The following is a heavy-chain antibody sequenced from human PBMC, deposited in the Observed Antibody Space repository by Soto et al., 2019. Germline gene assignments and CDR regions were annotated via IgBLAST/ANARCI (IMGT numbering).Heavy chain of an antibody. CDR3: ARRKGDYYDSSGYHYYFDY. V-gene: IGHV1-2*02. CDR1: GYTFTGYY. CDR2: INPNSGGT. Sequence: ASVKVSCKASGYTFTGYYMHWVRRAPGQGLEWMGWINPNSGGTKSAQKFQGRVTMTRDTSISTAYMELSRLRSDDTAVYYCARRKGDYYDSSGYHYYFDYWGQGTLVTVS. D-gene: IGHD3-22*01. J-gene: IGHJ4*02.